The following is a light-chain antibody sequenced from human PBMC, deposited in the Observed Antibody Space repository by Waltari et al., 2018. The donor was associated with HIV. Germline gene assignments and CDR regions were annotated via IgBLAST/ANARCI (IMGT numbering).Light chain of an antibody. V-gene: IGKV1-17*01. Sequence: DIQMTQSPSFLSASIGVRVTITCRASQGNRSGLDWYQQKPGKSPKRLVYAASNLQSGIPSRFSGSGSETEFTLTISSLQAEDFATYYCRQHNSYLWTFGQGTKVEIK. CDR1: QGNRSG. CDR3: RQHNSYLWT. J-gene: IGKJ1*01. CDR2: AAS.